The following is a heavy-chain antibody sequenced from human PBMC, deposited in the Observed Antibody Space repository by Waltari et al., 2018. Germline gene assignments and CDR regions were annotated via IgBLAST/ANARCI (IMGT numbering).Heavy chain of an antibody. CDR3: ARGKEYCSGGSCPFDY. CDR1: GGTFSSYA. V-gene: IGHV1-69*13. Sequence: QVQLVQSGAEVKKPGSSVKVSCKASGGTFSSYAISWVRQAPGQGLGWMGGIIPIFGTANYAQKSQGRFTITADESTSTAYMELSSLRSEDTAVYYCARGKEYCSGGSCPFDYWAREPWSPSPQ. J-gene: IGHJ4*02. D-gene: IGHD2-15*01. CDR2: IIPIFGTA.